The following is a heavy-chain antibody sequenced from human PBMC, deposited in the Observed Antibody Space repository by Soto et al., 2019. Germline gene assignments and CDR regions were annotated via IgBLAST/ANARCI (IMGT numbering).Heavy chain of an antibody. V-gene: IGHV4-59*01. CDR1: GGSISSNY. J-gene: IGHJ4*02. CDR2: IYYSGST. Sequence: QVQLQESGPALVKPSETLSLTCTVSGGSISSNYWSWIRQPPGKGLEWIGNIYYSGSTNYNPSLRSRVTISVXXSXNXSSLKLSSVTAADTAVYYCARGVRFLELFSENYFDYWSQGTLVTVSS. CDR3: ARGVRFLELFSENYFDY. D-gene: IGHD3-3*01.